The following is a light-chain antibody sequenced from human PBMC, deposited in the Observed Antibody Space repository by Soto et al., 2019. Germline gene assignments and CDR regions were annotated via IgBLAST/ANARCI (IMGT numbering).Light chain of an antibody. CDR3: QHYNSYSEA. Sequence: IQMTQSPSTLSGSVGDRVTITCRASQSIGSWLAWYQQKPGKAPNLLIYAASSLQSGVPSRFSGSGSGTEFTLTISSLQPDDFATYYCQHYNSYSEAFGQGTKVDIK. J-gene: IGKJ1*01. CDR2: AAS. V-gene: IGKV1-5*01. CDR1: QSIGSW.